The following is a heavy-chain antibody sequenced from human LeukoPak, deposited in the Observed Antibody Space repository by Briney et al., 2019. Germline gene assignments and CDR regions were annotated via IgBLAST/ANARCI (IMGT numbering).Heavy chain of an antibody. J-gene: IGHJ4*02. CDR3: ALGRLNSSWYWSG. CDR2: IIPVFGTV. D-gene: IGHD6-13*01. CDR1: GGNFRTYA. V-gene: IGHV1-69*13. Sequence: GASVKVSCKASGGNFRTYAISWVRQAPGQGLEYMGGIIPVFGTVNYPQKSQGRVTITADESTSTSYMEVGSLRSEDTAVYYCALGRLNSSWYWSGWGQGTLVTVSS.